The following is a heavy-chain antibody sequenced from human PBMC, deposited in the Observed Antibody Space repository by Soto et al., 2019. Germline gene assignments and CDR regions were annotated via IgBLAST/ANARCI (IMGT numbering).Heavy chain of an antibody. CDR2: IYYSGST. CDR1: GGSISSYY. Sequence: PSETLSLTCTDSGGSISSYYWSWIRQPPGKGLEWIGYIYYSGSTNYNPSLKSRVTISVDTSKNQFSLKLSSVTAADTAVYYCATALTEPTIFGVVTRFDPWGQGTLVTVSS. CDR3: ATALTEPTIFGVVTRFDP. V-gene: IGHV4-59*01. D-gene: IGHD3-3*01. J-gene: IGHJ5*02.